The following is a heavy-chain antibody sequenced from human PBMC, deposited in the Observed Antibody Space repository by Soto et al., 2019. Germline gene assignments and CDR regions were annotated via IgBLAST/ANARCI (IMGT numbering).Heavy chain of an antibody. CDR2: IKSKTDGGTT. Sequence: GGSLRLSCAASGFTFSNAWMNWVRQAPGKGLEWVGRIKSKTDGGTTDYAAPVKGRFTISRDDSKNTLYLQMNSLKTEDTAVYYCTTDLDNWNGLYYYYYGMDVWGQGTTVTVSS. CDR1: GFTFSNAW. V-gene: IGHV3-15*07. D-gene: IGHD1-1*01. CDR3: TTDLDNWNGLYYYYYGMDV. J-gene: IGHJ6*02.